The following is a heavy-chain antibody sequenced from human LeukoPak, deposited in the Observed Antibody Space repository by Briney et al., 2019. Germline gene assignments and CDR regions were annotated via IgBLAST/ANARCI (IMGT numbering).Heavy chain of an antibody. D-gene: IGHD2-2*01. V-gene: IGHV3-74*01. CDR3: AREVEEVPTAMGVYYYYFMDV. CDR2: INPDGRRT. J-gene: IGHJ6*03. CDR1: GFTFSSNW. Sequence: PGGSLRLSCAASGFTFSSNWMHWVRQAPGKGLVWVSRINPDGRRTDYADSVKGRFTISRDNAKNTLYLQMNSLRSEDTAVYYCAREVEEVPTAMGVYYYYFMDVWGKGTTVTVSS.